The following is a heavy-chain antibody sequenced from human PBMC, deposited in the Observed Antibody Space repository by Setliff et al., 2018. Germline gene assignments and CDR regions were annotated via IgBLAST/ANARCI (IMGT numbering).Heavy chain of an antibody. V-gene: IGHV3-48*04. Sequence: GGSLRLSCAASGFTFSSYGMNWVRQAPGKGLEWISYISSSGTSIYYADSVKGRFTISKDNAKNSLYLQMNSLRAEDTAVYYCARGSSSSGVDYWGQGTLVTVSS. CDR1: GFTFSSYG. CDR2: ISSSGTSI. CDR3: ARGSSSSGVDY. J-gene: IGHJ4*02. D-gene: IGHD6-6*01.